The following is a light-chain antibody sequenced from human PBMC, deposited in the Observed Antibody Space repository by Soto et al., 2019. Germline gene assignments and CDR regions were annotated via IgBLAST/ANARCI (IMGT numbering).Light chain of an antibody. J-gene: IGKJ1*01. V-gene: IGKV3-20*01. CDR2: GAS. CDR1: QTIRSNY. Sequence: ETVLTQSPGTLSLSPGERATLSCRASQTIRSNYLAWYRQTPGQAPRLLIYGASNRATGIADRFSGSGSGTHFTLIISRLEPEDFALYYCQQYGSSPWTFGQGTKVEIK. CDR3: QQYGSSPWT.